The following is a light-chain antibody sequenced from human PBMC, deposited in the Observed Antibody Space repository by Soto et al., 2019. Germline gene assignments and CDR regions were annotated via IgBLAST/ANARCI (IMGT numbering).Light chain of an antibody. CDR3: SSYTSSSTRV. Sequence: QSALTQPPSASGSPGQTVTISCTGTSSDVGGFNYVSWYQQVPGKAPKLMIYEVSYRPSGISSRFSGSKSGNTASLTISGLQTEDEADYYCSSYTSSSTRVFGSGTKVTVL. V-gene: IGLV2-14*01. CDR2: EVS. CDR1: SSDVGGFNY. J-gene: IGLJ1*01.